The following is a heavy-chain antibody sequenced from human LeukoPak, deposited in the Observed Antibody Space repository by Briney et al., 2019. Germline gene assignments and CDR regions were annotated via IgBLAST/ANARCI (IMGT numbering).Heavy chain of an antibody. D-gene: IGHD3-10*01. Sequence: PGGSLRLSCAASGFTFTSYAMSWVRQAPGKGLEWVSAVISSGGSTYNADSVKGRFTISRDNSKNTLYLQMNSLRAEDTAVYYCAKLWSTSRGALDILVQGTMVTLSS. CDR2: VISSGGST. V-gene: IGHV3-23*01. J-gene: IGHJ3*02. CDR3: AKLWSTSRGALDI. CDR1: GFTFTSYA.